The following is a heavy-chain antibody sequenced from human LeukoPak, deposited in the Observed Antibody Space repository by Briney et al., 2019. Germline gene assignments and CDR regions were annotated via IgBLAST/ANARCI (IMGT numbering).Heavy chain of an antibody. Sequence: ASVKVSCKASGYTFTDYYMHWVRQAPGQGREWMGWINPCSGGTNYEQKLQGRVTVTRDTSISTAYIDLSRLRSDDTAVYYCARAGVWDYSDSSGYHNAAFDIWGQGTMVTVSS. CDR2: INPCSGGT. D-gene: IGHD3-22*01. J-gene: IGHJ3*02. V-gene: IGHV1-2*02. CDR1: GYTFTDYY. CDR3: ARAGVWDYSDSSGYHNAAFDI.